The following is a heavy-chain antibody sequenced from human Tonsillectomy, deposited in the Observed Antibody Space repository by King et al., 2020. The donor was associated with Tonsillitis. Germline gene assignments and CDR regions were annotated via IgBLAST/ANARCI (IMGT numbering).Heavy chain of an antibody. D-gene: IGHD2-15*01. Sequence: QLQESSPGLVKPSETLSLTCTVSGGSISSYYWSWIRQPAGKGLEWIGRVYTSGSTNYNPSLKSRVTMSVDTSKNQFSLKLSSVTAADTAVYYCAREVGDIVVVVAATGWFDPWGQGTLVTVSS. CDR3: AREVGDIVVVVAATGWFDP. CDR2: VYTSGST. V-gene: IGHV4-4*07. J-gene: IGHJ5*02. CDR1: GGSISSYY.